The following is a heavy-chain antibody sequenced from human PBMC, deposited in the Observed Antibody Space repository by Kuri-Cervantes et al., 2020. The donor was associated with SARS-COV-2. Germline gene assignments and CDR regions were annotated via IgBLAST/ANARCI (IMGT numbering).Heavy chain of an antibody. D-gene: IGHD4-23*01. CDR1: GFTVSSNY. CDR3: ARDNSPSDY. CDR2: ISSSSSYI. Sequence: GGSLRLSCAASGFTVSSNYMSWVRQAPGKGLEWVSFISSSSSYIYYADSVKGRFTISRDNARNSLYLQMNSLRAEDTAVYYCARDNSPSDYWGQGTLVTVSS. V-gene: IGHV3-21*01. J-gene: IGHJ4*02.